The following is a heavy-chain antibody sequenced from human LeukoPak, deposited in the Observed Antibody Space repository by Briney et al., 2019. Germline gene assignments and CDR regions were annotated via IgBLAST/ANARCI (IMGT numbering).Heavy chain of an antibody. D-gene: IGHD1-26*01. CDR3: ARDYTVAVGTTTYFQH. Sequence: GGSLRLSCAASGFTLSTYTMNWVRQAPGKGLEWVSSISSSSSYIYYADSVKGRFTISRDDAKNSLSLQMNSLRAEDTAVYYCARDYTVAVGTTTYFQHWGQGTLVTVSS. CDR2: ISSSSSYI. J-gene: IGHJ1*01. V-gene: IGHV3-21*04. CDR1: GFTLSTYT.